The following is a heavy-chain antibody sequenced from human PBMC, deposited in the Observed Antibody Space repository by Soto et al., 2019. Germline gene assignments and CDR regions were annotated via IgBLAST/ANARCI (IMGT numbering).Heavy chain of an antibody. CDR2: IYYSGST. CDR3: ARHRSDSGYDYYYMDV. Sequence: SETLSLTCTVSGGSISSYYWSWIRQPPGKGLEWIGYIYYSGSTNYNPSLKSRVTISVDTSKNQFSLKLSSVTAADTAVYYCARHRSDSGYDYYYMDVWGKGTTVT. CDR1: GGSISSYY. J-gene: IGHJ6*03. D-gene: IGHD1-26*01. V-gene: IGHV4-59*08.